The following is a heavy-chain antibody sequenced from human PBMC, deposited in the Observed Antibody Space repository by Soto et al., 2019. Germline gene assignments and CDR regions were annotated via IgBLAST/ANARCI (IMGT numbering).Heavy chain of an antibody. CDR3: ARGYAWLRLGLYYYYGMDV. V-gene: IGHV4-4*02. CDR1: GGSISSSNW. J-gene: IGHJ6*02. CDR2: IYHSGST. Sequence: QVQLQESGPGLVKPSGTLSLTCAVSGGSISSSNWWSWVRQPPGKGLEWIGEIYHSGSTNYNPSLESRVTISVDKSKNQFSLKLSAVTAADTAVYYCARGYAWLRLGLYYYYGMDVWGQGTTVTVSS. D-gene: IGHD5-12*01.